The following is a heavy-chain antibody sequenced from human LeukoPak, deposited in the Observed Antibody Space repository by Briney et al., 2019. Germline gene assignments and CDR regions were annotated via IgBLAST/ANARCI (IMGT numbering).Heavy chain of an antibody. D-gene: IGHD3-10*01. CDR3: ARAPYGWGSYGY. V-gene: IGHV1-3*01. CDR2: INAGNGNT. Sequence: GASVKVSFKASGYTFTSYAMHWVRQAPGQRLEWMGWINAGNGNTKYSQKFQGRVTITRDTSASTAYMELSSLRSEDAAVYYCARAPYGWGSYGYWGQGTLVTVSS. J-gene: IGHJ4*02. CDR1: GYTFTSYA.